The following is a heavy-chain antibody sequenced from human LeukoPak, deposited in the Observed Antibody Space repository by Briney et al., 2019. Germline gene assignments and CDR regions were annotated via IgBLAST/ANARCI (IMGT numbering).Heavy chain of an antibody. V-gene: IGHV1-2*02. CDR3: ARDLQVVTDYYYYGMDV. CDR2: INPNSGGT. Sequence: ASVKVSCKASGYTFTGYYMHWVRQAPAQGLEGMGWINPNSGGTNYAQKFQGRVTMTRNTSISTAYMELSRLRSDDTAVYYCARDLQVVTDYYYYGMDVWGQGTTVTVSS. CDR1: GYTFTGYY. D-gene: IGHD3-22*01. J-gene: IGHJ6*02.